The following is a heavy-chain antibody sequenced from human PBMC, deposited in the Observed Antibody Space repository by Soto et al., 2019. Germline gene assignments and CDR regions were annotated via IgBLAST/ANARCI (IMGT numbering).Heavy chain of an antibody. Sequence: GGSLRLSCAASGFRFSSYAMGWVRQAPGKGFEWVSTVTGSGGSTFYADSVKGRLSISRDNSKNTLYLQMNSLRAEDTAVYYCAICTGIQLWVFNYWGQGT. D-gene: IGHD5-18*01. CDR2: VTGSGGST. V-gene: IGHV3-23*01. CDR1: GFRFSSYA. J-gene: IGHJ4*02. CDR3: AICTGIQLWVFNY.